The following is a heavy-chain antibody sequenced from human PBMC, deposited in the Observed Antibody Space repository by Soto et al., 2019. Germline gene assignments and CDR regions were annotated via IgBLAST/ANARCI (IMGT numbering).Heavy chain of an antibody. D-gene: IGHD6-25*01. CDR3: ARIGGYHGPLDY. V-gene: IGHV4-59*01. CDR2: TYHRGGT. J-gene: IGHJ4*02. Sequence: PSGTLSLTGSVSGVSIRSYFWCWIRQAPGRGLEWSGYTYHRGGTNYSPSVRSRGAISLDTSENQCSLKVNSVTAADTAVYYCARIGGYHGPLDYWGQGTPVTVS. CDR1: GVSIRSYF.